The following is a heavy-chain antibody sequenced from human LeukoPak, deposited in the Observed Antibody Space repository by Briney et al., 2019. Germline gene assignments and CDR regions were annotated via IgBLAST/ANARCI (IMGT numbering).Heavy chain of an antibody. D-gene: IGHD3-9*01. V-gene: IGHV3-30*03. CDR2: ISYDGSNK. CDR3: AGLSMTGYYRGYAFDI. J-gene: IGHJ3*02. CDR1: GFTFSSYG. Sequence: GGSLRLSRAASGFTFSSYGMHWVRQAPGKGLEWVAVISYDGSNKYYADSVKGRFTISRDNSKNTLYLQMNSLRAEDTAVYYCAGLSMTGYYRGYAFDIWGQGTMVTVSS.